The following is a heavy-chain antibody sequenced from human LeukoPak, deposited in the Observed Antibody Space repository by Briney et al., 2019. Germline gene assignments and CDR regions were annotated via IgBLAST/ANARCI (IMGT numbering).Heavy chain of an antibody. CDR3: ANGFTVVDY. V-gene: IGHV3-23*01. D-gene: IGHD6-25*01. J-gene: IGHJ4*02. Sequence: GGSLRLSCAASEFTFSNYAMSWVREAPGKRLEWVSAISGSGASTYYADSVKGRFTISRDNSKNTLYLQMNSLRAEDTAVYYCANGFTVVDYWGQGTLVTVSS. CDR1: EFTFSNYA. CDR2: ISGSGAST.